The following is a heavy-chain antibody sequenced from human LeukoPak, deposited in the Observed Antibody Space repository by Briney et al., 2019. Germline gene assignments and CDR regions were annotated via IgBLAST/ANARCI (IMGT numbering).Heavy chain of an antibody. Sequence: SETLSLTCSVSGASLSSYYLDWLRPSPGKGLEWIGYISDTGKTDSNPSLKSRVTISLGTSKTQFSLRLRSVTAADSAVYYCATGYYEPFATWGPGILVTVSS. CDR3: ATGYYEPFAT. CDR2: ISDTGKT. D-gene: IGHD1-26*01. V-gene: IGHV4-59*01. J-gene: IGHJ5*02. CDR1: GASLSSYY.